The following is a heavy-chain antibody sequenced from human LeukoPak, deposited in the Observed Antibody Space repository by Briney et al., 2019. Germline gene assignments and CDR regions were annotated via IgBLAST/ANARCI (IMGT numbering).Heavy chain of an antibody. J-gene: IGHJ4*02. CDR1: GYTFTTHW. Sequence: GESLKISCKGSGYTFTTHWIGWVRQMPGKGLEWVGIIYPGDADIKYSPSSQGQVTISADKSVTTAYLQWSSLKASDTAMYYCARSDYGGNSFDYWGQGTLVTVSS. V-gene: IGHV5-51*01. D-gene: IGHD4-23*01. CDR3: ARSDYGGNSFDY. CDR2: IYPGDADI.